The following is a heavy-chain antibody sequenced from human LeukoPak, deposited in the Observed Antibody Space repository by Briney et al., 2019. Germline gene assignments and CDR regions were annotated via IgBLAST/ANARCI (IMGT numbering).Heavy chain of an antibody. J-gene: IGHJ4*02. D-gene: IGHD3-22*01. Sequence: GGSLRLSCAASGFTFSSYAMHWVRQAPGKGLEWVAVIWYDGSNKYYVDSVKGRFTISRDNSKNTLYLQMNSLRAEDTAVYYRARGNSGYYSCFDYWGQGTLVTVSS. CDR2: IWYDGSNK. V-gene: IGHV3-33*01. CDR1: GFTFSSYA. CDR3: ARGNSGYYSCFDY.